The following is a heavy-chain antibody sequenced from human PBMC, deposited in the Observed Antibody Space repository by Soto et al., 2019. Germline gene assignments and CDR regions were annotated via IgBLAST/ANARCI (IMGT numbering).Heavy chain of an antibody. J-gene: IGHJ4*02. V-gene: IGHV2-5*01. CDR2: IYWNGDE. CDR3: AHRHGHSSYDLRVWDLDY. Sequence: QITLKESGPALVKPTQTLTLTCTVSGFSVSTNGVGVGWIRQPPGKAPEGLAIIYWNGDERYSPSLRSRLSNAKDITKNQVDHTMTNMDPVDTATYYCAHRHGHSSYDLRVWDLDYWGQGTLVTVSS. CDR1: GFSVSTNGVG. D-gene: IGHD3-16*01.